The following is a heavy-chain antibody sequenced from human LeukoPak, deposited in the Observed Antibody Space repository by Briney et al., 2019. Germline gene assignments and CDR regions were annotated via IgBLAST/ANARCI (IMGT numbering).Heavy chain of an antibody. J-gene: IGHJ4*02. D-gene: IGHD6-13*01. CDR3: AKAGGGSSSWRMNFVDY. Sequence: PGRSLRLSCVTSGFTFADYTMHWVRQAPGKGLEWVSGISWNSGSIGYADSVKGRFTISRDNAKNSLYLQMNSLRAEDMALYYCAKAGGGSSSWRMNFVDYWGQGTLVTVSS. CDR2: ISWNSGSI. V-gene: IGHV3-9*03. CDR1: GFTFADYT.